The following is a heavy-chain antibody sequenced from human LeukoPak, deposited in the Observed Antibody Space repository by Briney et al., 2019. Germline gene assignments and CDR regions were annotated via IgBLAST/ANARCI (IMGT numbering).Heavy chain of an antibody. V-gene: IGHV4-59*08. Sequence: PSETLSLTCTVSGGSISSYYWSWIRQPPGKGLEWIGYIYYSGSTNYNPSLKSRVTISVDTSKNRFSLKLSSVTAADTAVYYCARQIAHISSSYDYYYYMDVWGKGTTVTVSS. CDR1: GGSISSYY. D-gene: IGHD6-6*01. CDR2: IYYSGST. CDR3: ARQIAHISSSYDYYYYMDV. J-gene: IGHJ6*03.